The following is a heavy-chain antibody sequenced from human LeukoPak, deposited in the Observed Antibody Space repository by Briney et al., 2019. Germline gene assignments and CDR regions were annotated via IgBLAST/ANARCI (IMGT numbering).Heavy chain of an antibody. CDR1: GFTFSSYS. D-gene: IGHD3-3*01. J-gene: IGHJ4*02. Sequence: GGSLRLSCAASGFTFSSYSMNWVRQAPGKGLEWVSYISSSSSTIYYADSVKGRFTISRDNAKNSLYLQMNSLRAEDTAVYYCARGGEWFGYYFDYWGQGTLVTVSS. V-gene: IGHV3-48*04. CDR2: ISSSSSTI. CDR3: ARGGEWFGYYFDY.